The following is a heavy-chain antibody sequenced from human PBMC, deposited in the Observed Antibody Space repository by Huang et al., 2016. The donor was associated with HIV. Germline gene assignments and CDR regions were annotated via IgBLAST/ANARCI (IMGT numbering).Heavy chain of an antibody. J-gene: IGHJ6*02. CDR1: GTSMPSSTFY. CDR3: AREVRSVDTDRPDGYYYRGLDV. D-gene: IGHD2-2*03. V-gene: IGHV4-39*02. Sequence: QLRESGPGLVTPSETLSLTCSASGTSMPSSTFYWGWFRQPPGRGLGWSGSVWLPGNTYYTPSLKSRVTISIDTANKQYSMRLTSVTAADTAVYFCAREVRSVDTDRPDGYYYRGLDVWGQGTTVIVSS. CDR2: VWLPGNT.